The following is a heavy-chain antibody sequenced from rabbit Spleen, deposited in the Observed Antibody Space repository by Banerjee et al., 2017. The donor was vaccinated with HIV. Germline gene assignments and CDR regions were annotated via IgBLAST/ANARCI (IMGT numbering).Heavy chain of an antibody. CDR3: ARDLAGVIGWNFGW. V-gene: IGHV1S45*01. Sequence: QEQLVESGGGRFKPGAPRTLTCKALGFSLGSGYKYGWVRQAPGKGLEWIACIDTGSRDFTYYASWAKGQFTISKTSSTTVTLQMTSLTVADTATYFCARDLAGVIGWNFGWWGPGTLVTVS. D-gene: IGHD4-1*01. CDR2: IDTGSRDFT. J-gene: IGHJ4*01. CDR1: GFSLGSGYK.